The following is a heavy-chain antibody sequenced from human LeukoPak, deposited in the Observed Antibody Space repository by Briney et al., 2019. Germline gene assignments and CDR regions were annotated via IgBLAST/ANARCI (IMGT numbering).Heavy chain of an antibody. CDR1: GLPFREAL. Sequence: GGSLRLSCTASGLPFREALMTWVRLAPGKGLEWVGHIRSKNHGGTAEYAASVRGRFTISRDDSKNTIYLEMYRLRTDDTAIYYCAKDAPLTGGGALVYWGQGAPVTVSS. J-gene: IGHJ4*02. CDR2: IRSKNHGGTA. D-gene: IGHD1-26*01. CDR3: AKDAPLTGGGALVY. V-gene: IGHV3-15*01.